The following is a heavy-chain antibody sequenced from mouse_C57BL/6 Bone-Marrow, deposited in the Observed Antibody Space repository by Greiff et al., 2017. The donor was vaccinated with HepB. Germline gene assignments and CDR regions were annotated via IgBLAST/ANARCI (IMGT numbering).Heavy chain of an antibody. D-gene: IGHD2-3*01. CDR2: IDPANGHT. J-gene: IGHJ2*01. CDR1: GFNIKNNY. V-gene: IGHV14-3*01. Sequence: VQLQQSVAELVRPGASVKLSCTASGFNIKNNYMHWVKQRPEQGLEWIGRIDPANGHTKYAPKFQGKATITADTSSNTAYLQLSSLTSEDTAIYYCARRWLQGFDYWGQGTTLTVSS. CDR3: ARRWLQGFDY.